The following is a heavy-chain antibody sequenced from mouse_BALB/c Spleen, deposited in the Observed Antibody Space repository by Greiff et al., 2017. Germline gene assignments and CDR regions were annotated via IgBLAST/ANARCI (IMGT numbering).Heavy chain of an antibody. CDR1: GFTFSSFG. CDR3: ARSRYYYAMDY. V-gene: IGHV5-17*02. J-gene: IGHJ4*01. Sequence: EVQGVESGGGLVQPGGSRKLSCAASGFTFSSFGMHWVRQAPEKGLEWVAYISSGSSTIYYADTVKGRFTISRDNPKNTLFLQMTSLRSEDTAMYYCARSRYYYAMDYWGQGTSVTVSS. CDR2: ISSGSSTI.